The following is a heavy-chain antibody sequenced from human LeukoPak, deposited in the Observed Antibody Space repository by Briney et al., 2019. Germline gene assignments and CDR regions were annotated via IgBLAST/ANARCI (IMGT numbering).Heavy chain of an antibody. D-gene: IGHD2-15*01. Sequence: SVKVSCKASGGTFSSYAISWVRQAPGQGLEWMGGIIPIFGTANYAQKFQGRVTITADKSASTSYLELSSLRSEDTAVYYCASLPGPPLLDAFDIWGQGTMVTVSS. CDR1: GGTFSSYA. J-gene: IGHJ3*02. CDR2: IIPIFGTA. V-gene: IGHV1-69*06. CDR3: ASLPGPPLLDAFDI.